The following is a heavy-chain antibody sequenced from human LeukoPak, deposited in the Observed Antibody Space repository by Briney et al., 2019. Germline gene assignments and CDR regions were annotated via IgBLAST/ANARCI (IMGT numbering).Heavy chain of an antibody. CDR2: ISGSGGTT. CDR3: AKDSLYCSGGSCLYYYYYMDV. D-gene: IGHD2-15*01. J-gene: IGHJ6*03. CDR1: GFTFSSYG. V-gene: IGHV3-23*01. Sequence: PGGSLRLSCAAPGFTFSSYGMSCVRQAPGKGLEWVSAISGSGGTTYYADSVKGRFTISRDNSKNTLYLQMNSLRAEDTAVYYCAKDSLYCSGGSCLYYYYYMDVWGKGTTVTISS.